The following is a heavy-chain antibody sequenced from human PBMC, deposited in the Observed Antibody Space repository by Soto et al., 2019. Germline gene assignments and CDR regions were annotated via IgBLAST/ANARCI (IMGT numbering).Heavy chain of an antibody. CDR3: ARAPHGYCSGGSCYYGMDV. V-gene: IGHV3-21*01. CDR1: GFTFSSYS. Sequence: EVQLVESGGGLVKPGGSLRLSCAASGFTFSSYSMNWVRQAPGKGLEWVSSISSSSSYIYYADSVKGRFTISRDNAKNSLYLQMNSLRAEVTAVYYCARAPHGYCSGGSCYYGMDVWGQGTTVTVSS. J-gene: IGHJ6*02. CDR2: ISSSSSYI. D-gene: IGHD2-15*01.